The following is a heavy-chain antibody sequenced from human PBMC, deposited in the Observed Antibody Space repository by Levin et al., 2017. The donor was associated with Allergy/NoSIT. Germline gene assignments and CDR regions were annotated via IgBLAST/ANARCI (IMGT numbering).Heavy chain of an antibody. Sequence: ASVKVSCKASHYTFTNFGISWVRQAPGQGLEWMGWISGYNGNTNYAEKFQDRVSMTADTSTSTAYMELRSLRSDDTAVYYCARDPYWRFGVVVTNVYYGMDVWGQGTSVTVSS. CDR1: HYTFTNFG. CDR2: ISGYNGNT. D-gene: IGHD3-3*01. CDR3: ARDPYWRFGVVVTNVYYGMDV. J-gene: IGHJ6*02. V-gene: IGHV1-18*01.